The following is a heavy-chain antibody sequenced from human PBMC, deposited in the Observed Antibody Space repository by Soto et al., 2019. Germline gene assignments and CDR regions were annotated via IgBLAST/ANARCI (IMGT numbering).Heavy chain of an antibody. V-gene: IGHV4-30-4*01. Sequence: SETLSLTCTVSGGSISSGDYYWSWIRQPPGKGLEWIGYIYYSGSTYYNPSLKSRVTISVDTSKNQFSLKLSSVTAADTAVYYCAREGPGEDYYDSSGASFQHWGQGTLVTVSS. CDR2: IYYSGST. J-gene: IGHJ1*01. D-gene: IGHD3-22*01. CDR1: GGSISSGDYY. CDR3: AREGPGEDYYDSSGASFQH.